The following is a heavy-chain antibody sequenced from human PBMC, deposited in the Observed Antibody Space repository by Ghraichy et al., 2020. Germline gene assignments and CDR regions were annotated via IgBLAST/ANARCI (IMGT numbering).Heavy chain of an antibody. CDR1: GGSIGSSSYY. V-gene: IGHV4-39*07. CDR2: IYYSGST. CDR3: ARAGSGFGWFDY. J-gene: IGHJ4*02. Sequence: SETLSLTCTVSGGSIGSSSYYWGWIRQPPGKGLEWIGSIYYSGSTYYNPSLKSRVTISVDTSKNQFSLKLSSVTAADTAVYYCARAGSGFGWFDYWGQGTLVTVSS. D-gene: IGHD6-19*01.